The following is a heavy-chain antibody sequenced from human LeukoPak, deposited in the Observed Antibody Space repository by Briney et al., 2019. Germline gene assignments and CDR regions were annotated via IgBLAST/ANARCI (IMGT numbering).Heavy chain of an antibody. Sequence: GGSLRLSCAASGFTFSSYWMSWVRQAPGKGLEWVANIKQDGSEKYYVDSVKGRCTISSDNDKNSLYLHMNSLRAEDTAVYYCARESYYGSGSYYAWGQGTLVTVSS. V-gene: IGHV3-7*01. CDR2: IKQDGSEK. J-gene: IGHJ5*02. CDR1: GFTFSSYW. D-gene: IGHD3-10*01. CDR3: ARESYYGSGSYYA.